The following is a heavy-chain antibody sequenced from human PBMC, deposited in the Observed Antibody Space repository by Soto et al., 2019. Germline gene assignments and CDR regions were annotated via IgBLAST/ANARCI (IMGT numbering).Heavy chain of an antibody. CDR1: GFSFSSHS. D-gene: IGHD6-19*01. V-gene: IGHV3-21*06. Sequence: KPGGSLRLSCAASGFSFSSHSFNWVRQAPGQGLEWVAYISSRSSLILYADSVRGRFVISRDNALNTLYLQMNSPRDEDTAMYYCARERGEYDSGWYIDRLGQGTPVTVSS. CDR3: ARERGEYDSGWYIDR. CDR2: ISSRSSLI. J-gene: IGHJ5*02.